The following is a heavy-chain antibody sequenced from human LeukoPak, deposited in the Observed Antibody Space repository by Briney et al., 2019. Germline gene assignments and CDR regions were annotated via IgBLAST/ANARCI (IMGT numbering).Heavy chain of an antibody. V-gene: IGHV4-59*11. CDR2: IYYSGST. CDR3: ARGKSIAAGIYTLDY. J-gene: IGHJ4*02. D-gene: IGHD6-13*01. CDR1: GDSISSHY. Sequence: SETLSLTCTVSGDSISSHYWSWLRQPPGKGVEWIGYIYYSGSTNYNASLKSRVTISVDTSKNQFSLKLSSVTAADTAVYYCARGKSIAAGIYTLDYWGQGTLVTVSS.